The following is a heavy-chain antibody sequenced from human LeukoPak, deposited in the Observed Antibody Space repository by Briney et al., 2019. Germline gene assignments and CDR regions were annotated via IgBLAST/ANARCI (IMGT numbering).Heavy chain of an antibody. Sequence: GGSLRLSCTASGFTFSTYAMNWVRQAPGKGLEWVSGISGSGVSTYYADSVKGRFTISRDNSNDTLYLQMSSLGAEDTAVYYCAKDWGMGDQLLRIDYWGQGTLVTVSS. CDR1: GFTFSTYA. D-gene: IGHD2-2*01. J-gene: IGHJ4*02. V-gene: IGHV3-23*01. CDR3: AKDWGMGDQLLRIDY. CDR2: ISGSGVST.